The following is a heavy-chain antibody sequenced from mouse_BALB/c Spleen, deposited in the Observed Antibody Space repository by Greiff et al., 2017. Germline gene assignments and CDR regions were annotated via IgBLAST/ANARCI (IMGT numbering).Heavy chain of an antibody. Sequence: DVKLVESGGGLVQPGGSRKLSCAASGFTFSSFGIHWVRQAPEKGLEWVAYISSGSSTIYYADTVKGRFTISRDNPKNTLFLQMTSLRSEDTAMYYCARWPPAYYGNYGMDYWGQGTSVTVSS. V-gene: IGHV5-17*02. CDR3: ARWPPAYYGNYGMDY. J-gene: IGHJ4*01. D-gene: IGHD2-10*01. CDR2: ISSGSSTI. CDR1: GFTFSSFG.